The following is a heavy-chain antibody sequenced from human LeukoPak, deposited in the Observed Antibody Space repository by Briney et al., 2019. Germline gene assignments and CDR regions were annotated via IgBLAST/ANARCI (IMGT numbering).Heavy chain of an antibody. V-gene: IGHV3-30*04. J-gene: IGHJ4*02. CDR2: MSHDGSKE. Sequence: SGGSLRLSCAASGFTFSSYGMHWVRQAPGKGLEWVAFMSHDGSKEYYAESMKGRFTISRDNSKNTLYLQMNSLRAEDTAVYYCARDPLEYSYRCNFDHWGQGTLVTVSS. CDR3: ARDPLEYSYRCNFDH. D-gene: IGHD5-18*01. CDR1: GFTFSSYG.